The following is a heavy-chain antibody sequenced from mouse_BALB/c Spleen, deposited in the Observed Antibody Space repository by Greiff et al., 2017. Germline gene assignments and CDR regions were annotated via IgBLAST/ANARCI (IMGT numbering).Heavy chain of an antibody. D-gene: IGHD2-3*01. V-gene: IGHV1-54*01. CDR2: INPGSGGT. CDR3: ARGGDGDY. J-gene: IGHJ2*01. Sequence: VQLQQSGAELVRPGTSVKVSCKASGYAFTNYLIEWVKQRPGQGLEWIGVINPGSGGTNYNEKFKGKATLTADKSSSTAYMQLSSLTSDDSAVYFCARGGDGDYWGQGTTLTVSS. CDR1: GYAFTNYL.